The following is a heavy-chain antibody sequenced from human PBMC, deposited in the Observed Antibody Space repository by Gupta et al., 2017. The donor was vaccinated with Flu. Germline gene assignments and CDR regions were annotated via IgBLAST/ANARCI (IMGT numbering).Heavy chain of an antibody. CDR2: INHSGST. D-gene: IGHD3-10*01. CDR3: ARGLFKVSRVARKGNWFDP. J-gene: IGHJ5*02. Sequence: QVQLQQWGAGLLKHSETLSLTCAAYGGSVSGYYWSWIRQPPGKGLEWIGEINHSGSTNYNPSLKSRVTISVDTSKIQFSLKLSSVTAADTAVYYCARGLFKVSRVARKGNWFDPWGQGTLVTVSS. CDR1: GGSVSGYY. V-gene: IGHV4-34*01.